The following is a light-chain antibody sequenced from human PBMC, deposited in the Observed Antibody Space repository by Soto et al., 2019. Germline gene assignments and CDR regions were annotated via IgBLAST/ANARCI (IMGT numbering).Light chain of an antibody. CDR2: EVS. V-gene: IGLV2-23*02. J-gene: IGLJ1*01. CDR1: SSDVGNYNL. Sequence: QSELTQPAYVSGSPGQSITISCTGTSSDVGNYNLVSWYQQHPGRAPKLIIYEVSKRPSGVSPRFSGSKSGNTASLTISGLQAEDEADYYCCSYAGSSTFVFGTGTKVTVL. CDR3: CSYAGSSTFV.